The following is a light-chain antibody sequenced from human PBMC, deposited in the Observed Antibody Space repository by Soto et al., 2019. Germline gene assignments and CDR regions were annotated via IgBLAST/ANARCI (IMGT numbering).Light chain of an antibody. CDR3: QQYYYTPYS. CDR2: GAF. Sequence: EIVLTQSPGTLSLSPGERATLSCRASQSVSNSYLAWYQQQPGQAPRLLIYGAFRRATGIPDRFSGSGSGTDFTLTISRLQAEDVAVYYCQQYYYTPYSFGQGTKLEIK. J-gene: IGKJ2*03. CDR1: QSVSNSY. V-gene: IGKV3-20*01.